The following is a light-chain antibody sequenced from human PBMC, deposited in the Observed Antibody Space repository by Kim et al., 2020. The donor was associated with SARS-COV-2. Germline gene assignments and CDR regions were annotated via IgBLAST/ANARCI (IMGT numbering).Light chain of an antibody. CDR2: DAS. Sequence: PCDRATLSCRASQNIDTYLSWYQQRPGQAPRLLVYDASNRATGVPDRFSGSGSGTDFTLTISSLEPEDFSIYYCQQRNSWPPAVTFGGGTKVDIK. CDR1: QNIDTY. V-gene: IGKV3-11*01. J-gene: IGKJ4*01. CDR3: QQRNSWPPAVT.